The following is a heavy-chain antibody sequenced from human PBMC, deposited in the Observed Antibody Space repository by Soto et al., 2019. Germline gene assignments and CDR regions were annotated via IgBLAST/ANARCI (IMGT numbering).Heavy chain of an antibody. Sequence: PGGSLRLSCAASGFTFSSYAMSWVRQAPGKGLEWVSAISGSGGSTYYADSVKGRFTISRDNSKNTLYLQMNSLRAEDTAVYYCAKAVLEWLLDYYYGMDVWGQGTTVTASS. V-gene: IGHV3-23*01. D-gene: IGHD3-3*01. CDR2: ISGSGGST. J-gene: IGHJ6*02. CDR1: GFTFSSYA. CDR3: AKAVLEWLLDYYYGMDV.